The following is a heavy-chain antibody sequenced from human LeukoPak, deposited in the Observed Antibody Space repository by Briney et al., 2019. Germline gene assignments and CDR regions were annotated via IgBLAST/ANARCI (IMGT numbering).Heavy chain of an antibody. CDR1: GFTFSSYA. D-gene: IGHD4-17*01. CDR3: AREGNGDYYYYMDV. V-gene: IGHV3-7*01. CDR2: IMYDGSEK. J-gene: IGHJ6*03. Sequence: GGSLRLSCAASGFTFSSYAMSWVRQAPGKGLEWVANIMYDGSEKYYVDSVKGRFTISRDNAKNSVYLEMNSLRAEDTALYYCAREGNGDYYYYMDVWGKGTTVTISS.